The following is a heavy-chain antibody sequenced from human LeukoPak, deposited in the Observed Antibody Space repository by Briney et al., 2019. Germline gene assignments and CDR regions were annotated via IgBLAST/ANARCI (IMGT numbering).Heavy chain of an antibody. CDR1: GFTFSDYS. CDR2: IRYDGNNK. D-gene: IGHD1-1*01. J-gene: IGHJ6*03. CDR3: AKNSTYYYYYYYMDV. Sequence: GGSLRLSCAASGFTFSDYSMHWVRQAPGKGLNWVAFIRYDGNNKYYADSVKGRFTISRDNSKNTLYLQMNSLRAEDTAVYYCAKNSTYYYYYYYMDVWGKGTTVTISS. V-gene: IGHV3-30*02.